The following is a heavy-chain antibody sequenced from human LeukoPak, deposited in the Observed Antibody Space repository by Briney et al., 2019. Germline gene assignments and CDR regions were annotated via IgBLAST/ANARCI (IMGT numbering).Heavy chain of an antibody. CDR3: ARVRSGSYYRSAFDY. CDR2: IYSGDTT. J-gene: IGHJ4*02. V-gene: IGHV3-53*01. D-gene: IGHD1-26*01. CDR1: EFTVSSNY. Sequence: PGGSLRLSCAASEFTVSSNYMSWVPQAPGKGLEWVSVIYSGDTTYYADSVEGRFTISRDNSKNTLYLQMNSLRAEDTAVYYCARVRSGSYYRSAFDYWGQGTLVTVSS.